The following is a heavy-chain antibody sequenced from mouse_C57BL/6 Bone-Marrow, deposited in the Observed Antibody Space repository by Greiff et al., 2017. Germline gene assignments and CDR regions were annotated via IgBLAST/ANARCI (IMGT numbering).Heavy chain of an antibody. CDR1: GFTFSDYG. J-gene: IGHJ2*01. Sequence: EVMLVESGGGLVKPGGSLKLSCAASGFTFSDYGMHWVRQAPEKGLEWVAYISSGSSTIYYADTVKGRFTISRDNAKNTLFLQMTSLRSEDTAMYYCARGITTLFDYWGQGTTLTVSS. CDR3: ARGITTLFDY. D-gene: IGHD2-4*01. CDR2: ISSGSSTI. V-gene: IGHV5-17*01.